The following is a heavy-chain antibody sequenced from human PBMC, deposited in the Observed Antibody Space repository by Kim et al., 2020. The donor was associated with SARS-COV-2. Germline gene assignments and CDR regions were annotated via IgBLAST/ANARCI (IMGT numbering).Heavy chain of an antibody. CDR3: ARSSYNDMDV. J-gene: IGHJ6*02. CDR1: GYTFTDCY. CDR2: INPNTGGT. Sequence: ASVKVSCKASGYTFTDCYMHWVRLAPGQGLESMGWINPNTGGTNYAQKFQGRVTMTRDTSISTAYMELSSLRFDDTAVYYCARSSYNDMDVWGQGTTVTV. D-gene: IGHD1-26*01. V-gene: IGHV1-2*02.